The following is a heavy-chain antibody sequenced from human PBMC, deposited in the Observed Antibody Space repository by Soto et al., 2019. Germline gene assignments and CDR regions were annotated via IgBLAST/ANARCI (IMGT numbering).Heavy chain of an antibody. Sequence: QITLKESGPTLVKPTETLTLTCTFSGFSLSARGEGVGWIRQPPGKALEWLAIIYWDDDKRYSPSLRTTFTTPXAXPXXQVVLTMTNMDPVDTAPYFCAHRPFNSAWHDAYDIWGPGTMVTVSS. D-gene: IGHD5-18*01. J-gene: IGHJ3*02. CDR1: GFSLSARGEG. CDR2: IYWDDDK. CDR3: AHRPFNSAWHDAYDI. V-gene: IGHV2-5*02.